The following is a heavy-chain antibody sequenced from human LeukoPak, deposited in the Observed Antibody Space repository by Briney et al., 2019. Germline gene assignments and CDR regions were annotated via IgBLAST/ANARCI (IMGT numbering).Heavy chain of an antibody. V-gene: IGHV4-4*07. J-gene: IGHJ3*02. D-gene: IGHD2-2*01. CDR2: IYTSGST. CDR1: GGSISSYY. CDR3: ARDSVVPAPGATVSAFDI. Sequence: SETLSLTCTVPGGSISSYYWSWIRQPAGKGLEWIGRIYTSGSTNYNPSLKSRVTMSVDTSKNQFSLKLSSVTAADTAVYYCARDSVVPAPGATVSAFDIWGQGTMVTVSS.